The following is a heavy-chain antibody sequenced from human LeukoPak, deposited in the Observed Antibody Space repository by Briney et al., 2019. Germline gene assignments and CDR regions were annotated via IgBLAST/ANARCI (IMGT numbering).Heavy chain of an antibody. Sequence: SVTLSLTCTVSGGSISTYYWSWIRQPPGKGLEWIGYVYYTGVTNCIPSLRSRVTISVDTSKNQFSLNLNSLTAADTAVYYCARLPDGSGSSGMDYWGQGTLVTVSS. CDR2: VYYTGVT. CDR1: GGSISTYY. D-gene: IGHD3-10*01. J-gene: IGHJ4*02. V-gene: IGHV4-59*08. CDR3: ARLPDGSGSSGMDY.